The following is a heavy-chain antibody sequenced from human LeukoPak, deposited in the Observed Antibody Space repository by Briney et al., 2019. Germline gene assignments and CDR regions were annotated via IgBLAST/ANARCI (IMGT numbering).Heavy chain of an antibody. D-gene: IGHD3-22*01. J-gene: IGHJ3*01. CDR1: GYTFSTFS. CDR2: ISPYSGNT. Sequence: GASVKVSCTTSGYTFSTFSVSWVRQAPGQRPEWLGWISPYSGNTKYAQKLQGRVTLTTDTSTSTAYMELRSLRSDDTAVYYCTRVVYDSLLDFWGQGTTVTVSS. CDR3: TRVVYDSLLDF. V-gene: IGHV1-18*01.